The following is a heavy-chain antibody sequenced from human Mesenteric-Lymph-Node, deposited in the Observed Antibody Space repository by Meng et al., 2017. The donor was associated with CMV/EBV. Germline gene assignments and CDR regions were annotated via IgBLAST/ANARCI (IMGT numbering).Heavy chain of an antibody. Sequence: GSLRLSCNVSGDSVSSGSYFWSWIRQPPGKGLESIGYIYYSGDTNYNPSLKSRATISVDRSKSQFSLRLRSVTAADTAVYYCARVVLYYYGMDVWGHGTTVTVSS. CDR3: ARVVLYYYGMDV. CDR1: GDSVSSGSYF. D-gene: IGHD6-6*01. CDR2: IYYSGDT. J-gene: IGHJ6*02. V-gene: IGHV4-61*01.